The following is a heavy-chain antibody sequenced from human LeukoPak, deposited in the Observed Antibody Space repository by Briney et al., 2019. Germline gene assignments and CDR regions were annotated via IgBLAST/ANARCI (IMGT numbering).Heavy chain of an antibody. CDR1: GGSLSGYY. V-gene: IGHV4-39*01. J-gene: IGHJ4*02. CDR3: ARHAWDNLLTGGGYYFDY. D-gene: IGHD3-9*01. Sequence: SETLSLTCAVYGGSLSGYYWGWIRQPPGKGLEWIGSIYYSGNTYNNASLKSRVTMSVDTSKNQFSLKLNSVTAADTAVYYCARHAWDNLLTGGGYYFDYWGQGTLVTVSS. CDR2: IYYSGNT.